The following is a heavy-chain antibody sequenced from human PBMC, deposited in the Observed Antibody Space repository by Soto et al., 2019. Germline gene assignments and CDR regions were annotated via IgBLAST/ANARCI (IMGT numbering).Heavy chain of an antibody. J-gene: IGHJ5*01. CDR3: ASGSYTSTWS. V-gene: IGHV6-1*01. CDR2: TYYSSKWYN. Sequence: QVQLKQSGPGLVKPSQTLSLTCAISGDSVSSNSAAWSWIRQSPSRGLEWLGRTYYSSKWYNDYAVSVKSRIPTNPDTCKNHFSLRLPSVTPEDTAVYYCASGSYTSTWSWGHGTLVTVAS. D-gene: IGHD6-13*01. CDR1: GDSVSSNSAA.